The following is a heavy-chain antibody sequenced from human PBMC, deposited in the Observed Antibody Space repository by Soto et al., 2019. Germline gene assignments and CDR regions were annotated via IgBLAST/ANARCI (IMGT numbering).Heavy chain of an antibody. D-gene: IGHD5-12*01. V-gene: IGHV3-53*04. J-gene: IGHJ4*02. CDR3: ARVGSGYDYYFDY. Sequence: GGSLRLSCAASGFTVSSNYMSWVRQAPGKGLEWVSVIYSGGSTYYADSVKGRFTISRHNSKNTLYLQMNSLRAEDTAVYYCARVGSGYDYYFDYWGQGTLVTVSS. CDR2: IYSGGST. CDR1: GFTVSSNY.